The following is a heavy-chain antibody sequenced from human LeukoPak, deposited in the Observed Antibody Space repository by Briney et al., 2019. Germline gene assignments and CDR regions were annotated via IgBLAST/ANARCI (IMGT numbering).Heavy chain of an antibody. D-gene: IGHD5-24*01. Sequence: SETLSLTCSVSGGSISTYYWSWIRQPAGRGLEWIGRIYTSGSTNYNPSLKSRVTISVDTSKNQFSLKLSSVTAADTAVYYCARDRLDGQGFCYGMDVWGQGTTVTVSS. CDR1: GGSISTYY. CDR3: ARDRLDGQGFCYGMDV. CDR2: IYTSGST. V-gene: IGHV4-4*07. J-gene: IGHJ6*02.